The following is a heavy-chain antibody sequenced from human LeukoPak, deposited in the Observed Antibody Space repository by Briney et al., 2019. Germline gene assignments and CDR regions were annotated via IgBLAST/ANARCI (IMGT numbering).Heavy chain of an antibody. Sequence: SETLSLTCAVSGGSISSGGYSWSWIRQPPGKGLEWIGYIYHSGSTYYNPSLKSRVTISVDRSKNQFSLKLSSVTAADTAVYYCARVPKDCSSTSCYNNWFDPWGQGTLVTVSS. J-gene: IGHJ5*02. CDR2: IYHSGST. V-gene: IGHV4-30-2*01. D-gene: IGHD2-2*02. CDR1: GGSISSGGYS. CDR3: ARVPKDCSSTSCYNNWFDP.